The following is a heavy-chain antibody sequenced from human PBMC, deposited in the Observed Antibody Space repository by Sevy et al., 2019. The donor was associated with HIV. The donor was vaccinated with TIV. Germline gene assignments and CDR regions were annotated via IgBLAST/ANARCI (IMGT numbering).Heavy chain of an antibody. CDR1: GFTFSSYW. D-gene: IGHD3-10*01. CDR3: ASFGRRGLDY. J-gene: IGHJ4*02. V-gene: IGHV3-74*01. Sequence: GGSLRLSCAASGFTFSSYWMHWVRQAPGKGLVWVSRINSDVSSTSYADSVKGRFTISRDNAKKTLYLQMNSLRAEGTAVYYCASFGRRGLDYWGQGTLVTVSS. CDR2: INSDVSST.